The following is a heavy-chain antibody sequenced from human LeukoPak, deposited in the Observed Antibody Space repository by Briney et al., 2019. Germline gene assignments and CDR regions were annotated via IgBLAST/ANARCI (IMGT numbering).Heavy chain of an antibody. J-gene: IGHJ4*02. CDR1: GGSFSGYY. CDR2: INHSGST. Sequence: SETLSLTCAVYGGSFSGYYWSWIRQPPGKGLEWIGEINHSGSTNYNPSLKSRVTISVDTSKSQFSLKLSSVTAADTAVYYCARARSNWDYYFDYRGQGTLVTVSS. CDR3: ARARSNWDYYFDY. V-gene: IGHV4-34*01. D-gene: IGHD1-7*01.